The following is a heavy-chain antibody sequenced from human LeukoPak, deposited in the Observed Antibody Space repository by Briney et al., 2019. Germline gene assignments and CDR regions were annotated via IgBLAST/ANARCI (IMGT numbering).Heavy chain of an antibody. V-gene: IGHV3-7*04. CDR2: IKQDGSEK. Sequence: PGGSLRLSCAASGFTFSSYWMSWVRQAPGKGLEWVANIKQDGSEKYYVDSVKGRFTISRDNAKNSLYLQMNSLRAEDTAVHYCARANSGYDGGYYYYYYYMDVWGKGTTVTVSS. CDR3: ARANSGYDGGYYYYYYYMDV. CDR1: GFTFSSYW. J-gene: IGHJ6*03. D-gene: IGHD5-12*01.